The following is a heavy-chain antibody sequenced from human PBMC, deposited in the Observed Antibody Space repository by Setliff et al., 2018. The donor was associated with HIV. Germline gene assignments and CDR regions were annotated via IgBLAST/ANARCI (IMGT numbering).Heavy chain of an antibody. CDR3: AKCSEMLGTPATSSGYYCGWFDP. Sequence: ASVKVSCKVSGYTLIELSIHWVRQAPGKGLEWLGGFDPEERDTNYAQKFQGRFTMTTDTSTSTAYMDLRSLRSDDTAVYYCAKCSEMLGTPATSSGYYCGWFDPWGQGTLVTVSS. CDR2: FDPEERDT. CDR1: GYTLIELS. J-gene: IGHJ5*02. D-gene: IGHD3-22*01. V-gene: IGHV1-24*01.